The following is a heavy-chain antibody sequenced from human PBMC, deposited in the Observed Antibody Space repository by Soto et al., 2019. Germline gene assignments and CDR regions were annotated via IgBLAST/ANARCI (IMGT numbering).Heavy chain of an antibody. D-gene: IGHD2-8*01. CDR2: VYYRGRS. CDR1: GGSVSNSNYY. Sequence: SEPLSLTCTVSGGSVSNSNYYWGWIRQSPGKGLEWIGSVYYRGRSYSKSSVKSRVTISVDTSKNQFSLNLNSVTASDTAVYFCVSQRTSVLTQAYFDYWGPGALVTVSS. V-gene: IGHV4-39*01. J-gene: IGHJ4*02. CDR3: VSQRTSVLTQAYFDY.